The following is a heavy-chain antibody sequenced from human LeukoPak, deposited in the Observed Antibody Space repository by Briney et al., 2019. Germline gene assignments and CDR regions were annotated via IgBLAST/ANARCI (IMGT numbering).Heavy chain of an antibody. CDR2: IGSSDSTI. V-gene: IGHV3-11*04. D-gene: IGHD6-19*01. CDR3: ARHRSYSSGWTLGH. CDR1: GFTFSDYY. Sequence: GGSLGLSCAASGFTFSDYYMSWIRQAPGKGLEWVSYIGSSDSTIYYADSAKGRFTISRDNAKNSVYLQMSSLRAEDTAVYYCARHRSYSSGWTLGHWGQGTLVTVSS. J-gene: IGHJ4*02.